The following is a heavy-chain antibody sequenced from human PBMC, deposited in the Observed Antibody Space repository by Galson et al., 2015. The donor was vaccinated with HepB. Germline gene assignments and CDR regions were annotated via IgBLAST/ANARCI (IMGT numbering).Heavy chain of an antibody. V-gene: IGHV3-23*01. D-gene: IGHD6-19*01. Sequence: SLRLSCAASGYTFSSYPMSWVRQAPGKGLQWVSSITASGDSTYYADSVKGRFTISRDNSKNTLYLQMNSLRADDTAVYYCAKAYGMTVAGVFHLQYWGQGTLVTVSS. CDR3: AKAYGMTVAGVFHLQY. J-gene: IGHJ1*01. CDR1: GYTFSSYP. CDR2: ITASGDST.